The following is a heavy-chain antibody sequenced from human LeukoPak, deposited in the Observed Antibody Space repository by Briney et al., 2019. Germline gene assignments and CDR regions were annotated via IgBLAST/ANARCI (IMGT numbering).Heavy chain of an antibody. CDR3: ATEDIGNYYGVDV. V-gene: IGHV1-24*01. Sequence: GASVKVSCKVSGSTLTQLSILWVRQAPGEGLEWMGGFDPDNSETSYAQKFQGRMTMTEDKSTDTAYMELTSLRSEDTAVYYCATEDIGNYYGVDVWGQGTTVTVSS. D-gene: IGHD5-12*01. J-gene: IGHJ6*02. CDR1: GSTLTQLS. CDR2: FDPDNSET.